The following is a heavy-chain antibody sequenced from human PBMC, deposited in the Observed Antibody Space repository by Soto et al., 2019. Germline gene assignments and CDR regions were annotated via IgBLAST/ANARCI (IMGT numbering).Heavy chain of an antibody. V-gene: IGHV2-70*01. CDR3: AQIRSMVRGVPYYYYGMDV. CDR2: IDWDDDK. Sequence: SGPTLVNPTQTLTLTCTFSGFSLSTSGMCVSWIRQPPGKALEWLALIDWDDDKYYSTSLKTRLTISKDTSKNQVVLTMTNMDPVDTATYYCAQIRSMVRGVPYYYYGMDVWGQGTTVTVSS. J-gene: IGHJ6*02. CDR1: GFSLSTSGMC. D-gene: IGHD3-10*01.